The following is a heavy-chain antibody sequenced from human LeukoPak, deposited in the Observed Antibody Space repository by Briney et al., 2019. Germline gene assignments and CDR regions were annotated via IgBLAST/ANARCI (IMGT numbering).Heavy chain of an antibody. CDR3: ASCTSCYADYYYGMDV. Sequence: ASVKVSCKASGYTFTGYYMHWVRQAPGQGLEWMGWINPNSGGTNYAQKFQGWVTISADKSISTAYLQWSSLKASDTAMYYCASCTSCYADYYYGMDVWGKGTTVTVSS. CDR1: GYTFTGYY. V-gene: IGHV1-2*04. CDR2: INPNSGGT. D-gene: IGHD2-2*01. J-gene: IGHJ6*04.